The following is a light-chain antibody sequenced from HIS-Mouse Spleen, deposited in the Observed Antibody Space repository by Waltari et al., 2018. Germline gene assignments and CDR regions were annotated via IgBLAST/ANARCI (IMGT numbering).Light chain of an antibody. V-gene: IGLV3-25*03. CDR1: ALPKQS. CDR3: QSADSSGTYSVV. CDR2: KDS. J-gene: IGLJ2*01. Sequence: SYELTQPPSVSVSPGQTARITGAGDALPKQSAYGYQQKPGPAPVLVIYKDSERPSGIPERFSGSSSGTTVTLTISGVQAEDEADYYCQSADSSGTYSVVFGGGTKLTVL.